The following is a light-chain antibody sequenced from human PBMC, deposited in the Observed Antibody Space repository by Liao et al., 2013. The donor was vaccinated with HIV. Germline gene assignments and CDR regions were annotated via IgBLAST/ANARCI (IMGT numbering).Light chain of an antibody. J-gene: IGLJ1*01. V-gene: IGLV3-21*01. CDR3: QAWDSSTFYV. CDR2: YDS. CDR1: NIGSKS. Sequence: SYVLTQPPSVSVAPGKTARVTCGGNNIGSKSVHWYQQKPGQAPVLVISYDSDRPSGIPERFSGSNSGNTATLTISGTQAMDEADYYCQAWDSSTFYVFGTGTKVTVL.